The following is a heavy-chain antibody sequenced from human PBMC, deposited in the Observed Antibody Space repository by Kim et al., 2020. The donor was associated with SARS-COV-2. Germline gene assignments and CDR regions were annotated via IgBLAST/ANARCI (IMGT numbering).Heavy chain of an antibody. D-gene: IGHD3-16*01. Sequence: TNYTPSLKSRVTIAVDTSKNQFSLKLSSVTAADTAVYYRARGVFWRGSDYWGQGTLVTVSS. J-gene: IGHJ4*02. V-gene: IGHV4-59*09. CDR2: T. CDR3: ARGVFWRGSDY.